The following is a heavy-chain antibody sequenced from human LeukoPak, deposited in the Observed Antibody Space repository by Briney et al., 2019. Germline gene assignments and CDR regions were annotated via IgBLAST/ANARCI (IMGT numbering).Heavy chain of an antibody. Sequence: PSETLSLTCAVSGGSIYSGAYYWSWIRQLPGKGLEWIGYIYDSGSTFYNPSLKSRVSISIDTSKSQFSLSLRSVTAADTAVYYCARGGHDYGDYGYWGQGRLVTVSS. CDR2: IYDSGST. CDR3: ARGGHDYGDYGY. J-gene: IGHJ4*02. D-gene: IGHD4-17*01. V-gene: IGHV4-31*11. CDR1: GGSIYSGAYY.